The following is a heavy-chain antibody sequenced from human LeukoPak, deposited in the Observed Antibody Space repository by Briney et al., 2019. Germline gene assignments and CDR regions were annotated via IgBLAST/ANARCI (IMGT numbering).Heavy chain of an antibody. V-gene: IGHV3-30-3*01. Sequence: PGRSLRLSCAASGFTFSSYAMHWVRQAPGKGLEWVAVISYDGSNKYYADSVKGRFTISRDNSKNTLYLQMNSLRSDDTAVYYCARERRGYSYGYVVYFDYWGQGTLVTVSS. CDR2: ISYDGSNK. CDR3: ARERRGYSYGYVVYFDY. CDR1: GFTFSSYA. J-gene: IGHJ4*02. D-gene: IGHD5-18*01.